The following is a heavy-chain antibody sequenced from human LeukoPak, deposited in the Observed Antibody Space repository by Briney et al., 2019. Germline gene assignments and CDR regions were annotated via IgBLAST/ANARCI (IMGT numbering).Heavy chain of an antibody. D-gene: IGHD5-12*01. CDR2: ISSSGSTI. V-gene: IGHV3-48*03. J-gene: IGHJ4*02. CDR3: ARGGDIVATTDFDY. Sequence: GGSLRLSCAASGFNFSSYVMNWVRQAPGKGLEWVSYISSSGSTIYYADSVKGRFTISRDNAKNSLYLQMNSLRAEDTAVYYCARGGDIVATTDFDYWGQGTLVTVSS. CDR1: GFNFSSYV.